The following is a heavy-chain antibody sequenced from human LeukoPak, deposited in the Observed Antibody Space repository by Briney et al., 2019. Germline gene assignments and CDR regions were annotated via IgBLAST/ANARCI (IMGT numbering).Heavy chain of an antibody. J-gene: IGHJ5*02. CDR1: GYTFNHLG. V-gene: IGHV1-18*01. D-gene: IGHD2-21*01. CDR2: ISAYDGET. CDR3: ARDKVIASAGTPNWLDP. Sequence: ASVKVSCKASGYTFNHLGISWVRQAPGQGLEWMGWISAYDGETYYLQKFQGRITMTTDTATRTAYMELRSLRSDDTAVYYCARDKVIASAGTPNWLDPWGQGTLVTVSS.